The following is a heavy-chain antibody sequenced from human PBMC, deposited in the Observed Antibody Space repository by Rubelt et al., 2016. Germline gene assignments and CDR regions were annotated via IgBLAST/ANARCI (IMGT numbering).Heavy chain of an antibody. Sequence: GGGVVQPGGSLRLSCTASGFTFSTYGMSWVRQAPGKGLEWVSAITGSGSGTYYADSVKGRFTISRDNSKNTLYLQMSSLRAEDTAVYYCAKRVEYSSSSSYFDYWGQGTLVTVSS. CDR1: GFTFSTYG. D-gene: IGHD6-6*01. V-gene: IGHV3-23*01. CDR3: AKRVEYSSSSSYFDY. CDR2: ITGSGSGT. J-gene: IGHJ4*02.